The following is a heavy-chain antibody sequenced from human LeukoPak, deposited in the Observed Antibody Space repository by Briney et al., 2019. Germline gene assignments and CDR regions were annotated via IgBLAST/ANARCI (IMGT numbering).Heavy chain of an antibody. D-gene: IGHD3-22*01. V-gene: IGHV2-5*02. CDR2: IYRDDDK. CDR1: GFSLSTNGVG. J-gene: IGHJ4*02. CDR3: AHRRSGYNFNDGDFDS. Sequence: SGPTLVNPPQTLTLTCTFSGFSLSTNGVGVGWIRQPPGKALEWLALIYRDDDKRHNPFLRRRLTITKDTSKNQVVLTMTNMDPVDTPTYYCAHRRSGYNFNDGDFDSWGQGTLVTVSS.